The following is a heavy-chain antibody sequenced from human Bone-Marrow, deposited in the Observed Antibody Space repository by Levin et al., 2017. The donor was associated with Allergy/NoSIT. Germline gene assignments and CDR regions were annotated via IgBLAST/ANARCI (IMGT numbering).Heavy chain of an antibody. CDR3: AKGSTVIQSEVDLLDI. J-gene: IGHJ3*02. V-gene: IGHV1-2*06. CDR1: GYTFSAFY. CDR2: LNPKSADT. Sequence: RASVKVSCEAFGYTFSAFYLHWVRQAPGRGLEWMGRLNPKSADTNFAPKFQGRVTMTGDSSVRTAYMELSTLTSDDTALYYCAKGSTVIQSEVDLLDIWGQGTMVIVSS. D-gene: IGHD2-21*01.